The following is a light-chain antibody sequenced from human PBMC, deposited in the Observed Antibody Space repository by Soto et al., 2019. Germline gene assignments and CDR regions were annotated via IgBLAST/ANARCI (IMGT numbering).Light chain of an antibody. CDR2: AAS. Sequence: DLQMTQSPSSLSASVGDRVTITCRASQSISSYLNWYQQKPGKAPKLLIYAASSLQSGAPSRFSGGGSGTDFTLTISSLQPEDFATYYCQQSYSTPLTFGGGTKVEIK. CDR3: QQSYSTPLT. V-gene: IGKV1-39*01. CDR1: QSISSY. J-gene: IGKJ4*01.